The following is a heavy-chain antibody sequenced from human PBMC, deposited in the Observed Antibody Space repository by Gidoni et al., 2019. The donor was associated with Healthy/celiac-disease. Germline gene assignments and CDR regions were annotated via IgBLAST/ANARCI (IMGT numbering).Heavy chain of an antibody. CDR2: INPSGGST. J-gene: IGHJ6*02. V-gene: IGHV1-46*01. CDR1: GYTFTSYY. Sequence: QVQLVQSGAEVKKPGASVKVSCKASGYTFTSYYMHWVRQAPGQGLEWMGIINPSGGSTSYAQKFQGRVTMTRDTSTSTVYMELSSLRSEDTAVYYCARDGSRFPSTGITRMDVWGQGTTVTVSS. D-gene: IGHD3-10*01. CDR3: ARDGSRFPSTGITRMDV.